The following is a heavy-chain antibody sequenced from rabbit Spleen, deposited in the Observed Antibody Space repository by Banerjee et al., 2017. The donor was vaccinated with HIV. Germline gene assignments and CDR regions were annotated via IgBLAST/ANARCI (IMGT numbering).Heavy chain of an antibody. CDR3: VREVVARFNL. V-gene: IGHV1S45*01. CDR2: IDTGSSGST. CDR1: GFSFSDRDV. D-gene: IGHD1-1*01. Sequence: QEQLVESGGGLVQPEGSLTLTCKASGFSFSDRDVMCWVRQAPGKGLEWIACIDTGSSGSTYYASWAKGRFTISKTSSTTVTLQMTSLTAADTATYFCVREVVARFNLWGQGTLVTVS. J-gene: IGHJ4*01.